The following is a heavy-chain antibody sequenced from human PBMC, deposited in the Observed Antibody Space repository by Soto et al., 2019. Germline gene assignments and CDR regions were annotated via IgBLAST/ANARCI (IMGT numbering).Heavy chain of an antibody. CDR2: IDPSDSYT. Sequence: GESLKISCKGSGYSFTSYWISWVRQMPGKGLEWMGRIDPSDSYTNYSPSFQGHVTISADKSISTAYLQWSSLKASDTAMYYCARLRKQLVAPDYYYGMDVWGQGTTVTVSS. CDR1: GYSFTSYW. D-gene: IGHD6-6*01. J-gene: IGHJ6*02. V-gene: IGHV5-10-1*01. CDR3: ARLRKQLVAPDYYYGMDV.